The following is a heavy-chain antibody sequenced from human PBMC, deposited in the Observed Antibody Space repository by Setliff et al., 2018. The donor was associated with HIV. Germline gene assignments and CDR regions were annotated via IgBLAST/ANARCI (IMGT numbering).Heavy chain of an antibody. CDR1: GGSISSDSSS. D-gene: IGHD3-22*01. V-gene: IGHV4-31*03. CDR3: ARDLSTDSSGPYYHMDV. CDR2: IFNSGST. Sequence: SETLSLTCTVPGGSISSDSSSWTWIRQHPGKGLEWIGCIFNSGSTHYKPSLKSRLTISLDTSKSQFSLNLRSVTAADTAVYYCARDLSTDSSGPYYHMDVWGRGTTVTVSS. J-gene: IGHJ6*03.